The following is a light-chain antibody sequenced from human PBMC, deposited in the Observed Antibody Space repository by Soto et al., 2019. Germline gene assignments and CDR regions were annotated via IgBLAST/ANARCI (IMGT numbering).Light chain of an antibody. CDR1: QSVSSSY. V-gene: IGKV3-20*01. Sequence: IMLTQSPGTLSLSPGERATLSFRASQSVSSSYVAWYQQKPGQAPRLLIYGASSRATGIPDRFSGSGSGTDFTLTISRLEPEDFAVYYCQQYGSPRTFGQGTKVDI. CDR2: GAS. J-gene: IGKJ1*01. CDR3: QQYGSPRT.